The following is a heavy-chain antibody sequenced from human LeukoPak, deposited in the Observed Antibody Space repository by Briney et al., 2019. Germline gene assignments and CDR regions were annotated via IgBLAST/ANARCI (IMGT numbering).Heavy chain of an antibody. CDR1: GFTFSSYA. Sequence: GGSLRLSCATSGFTFSSYAMSWVRQAPGKGLEWVSSISGSGGNTYYADSVKGRFTISRDYSKNTLYLQMNSLGAEDTAKYYCAKDTFRRPYSGSQSHWGQGTLVTVSS. CDR2: ISGSGGNT. CDR3: AKDTFRRPYSGSQSH. D-gene: IGHD1-26*01. J-gene: IGHJ4*02. V-gene: IGHV3-23*01.